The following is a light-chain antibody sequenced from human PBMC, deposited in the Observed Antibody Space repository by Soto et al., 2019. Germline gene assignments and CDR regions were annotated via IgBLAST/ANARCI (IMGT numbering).Light chain of an antibody. Sequence: QSVLTQPPSVSGAPGQRVTISCTGSSSNIGAGYDVHWYQQLPGTAPKPLIYGNNNPPSWVPDRFSGSKSGTSASLAIAGLQAEDEADYYCQSYDSSLSASVFGGGTKLTVL. J-gene: IGLJ3*02. V-gene: IGLV1-40*01. CDR1: SSNIGAGYD. CDR3: QSYDSSLSASV. CDR2: GNN.